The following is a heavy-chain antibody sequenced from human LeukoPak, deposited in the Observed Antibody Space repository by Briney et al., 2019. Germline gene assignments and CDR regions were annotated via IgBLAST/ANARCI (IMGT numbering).Heavy chain of an antibody. J-gene: IGHJ4*02. Sequence: GASVKVSCKASGHTFTSYYMHWVRQAPGQGLEWMGIINPSGGSTSYAQKFQGRVTMTRDTSTSTVYMELSSLRSEDTAVYYCARDPDLPYYYDSSGYQPFSDYWGQGTLVTVSS. D-gene: IGHD3-22*01. CDR3: ARDPDLPYYYDSSGYQPFSDY. CDR1: GHTFTSYY. CDR2: INPSGGST. V-gene: IGHV1-46*01.